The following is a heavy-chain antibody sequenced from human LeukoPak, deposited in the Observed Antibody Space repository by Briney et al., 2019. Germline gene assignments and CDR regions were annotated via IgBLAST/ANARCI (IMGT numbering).Heavy chain of an antibody. CDR1: GYTFTSYG. D-gene: IGHD5-12*01. CDR2: ISAYNGNT. Sequence: ASVKVSCKASGYTFTSYGISWVRQAPGQGLEWMGWISAYNGNTNYAQKLQGRGTMTTDTSTSTAYMELRSLRSDDTAVYYCARVGYSGYEPPTYMDVWGKGTTVTVSS. V-gene: IGHV1-18*01. J-gene: IGHJ6*03. CDR3: ARVGYSGYEPPTYMDV.